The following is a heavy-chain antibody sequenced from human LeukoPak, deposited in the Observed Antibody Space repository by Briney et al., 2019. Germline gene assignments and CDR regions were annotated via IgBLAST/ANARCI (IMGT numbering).Heavy chain of an antibody. Sequence: GGSLRLSCAASGFTFSSYAMHWVRQAPGKGLEWVAVISYDGSNKYYADSVKGRFTISRDNSKNTLYLQMNSLRAEDTAVYYCANGAYCSSTSCQTPDYWGQGTLVAVSS. CDR3: ANGAYCSSTSCQTPDY. CDR1: GFTFSSYA. J-gene: IGHJ4*02. V-gene: IGHV3-30-3*01. CDR2: ISYDGSNK. D-gene: IGHD2-2*01.